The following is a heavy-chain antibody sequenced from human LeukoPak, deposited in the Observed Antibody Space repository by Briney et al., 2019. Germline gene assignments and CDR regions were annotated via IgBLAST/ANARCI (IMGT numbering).Heavy chain of an antibody. J-gene: IGHJ4*02. Sequence: ASMKVSCKASGYTFTSYGISWVRQAPGQGLEWMGWISAYNGNTNYAQKLQGRVTMTTDTSTSTAYMELRSLRSDDTAVYYCARDRVVTGLSDYWGQGTLVTVSS. D-gene: IGHD2-21*02. CDR1: GYTFTSYG. V-gene: IGHV1-18*01. CDR3: ARDRVVTGLSDY. CDR2: ISAYNGNT.